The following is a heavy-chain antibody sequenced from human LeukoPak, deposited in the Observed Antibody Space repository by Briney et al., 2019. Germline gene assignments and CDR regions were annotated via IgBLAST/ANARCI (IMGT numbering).Heavy chain of an antibody. CDR3: ARHRSYATDAFDI. CDR2: IYYSGST. Sequence: PSETLSLTCTVSGGSISSYYWSWIRQPPGKGLEWIGYIYYSGSTNYNPSLKSRVTISVDTSKNQFSLKLSSVTAADTAVYCCARHRSYATDAFDIWGQGTMVTVSS. J-gene: IGHJ3*02. D-gene: IGHD3-16*01. CDR1: GGSISSYY. V-gene: IGHV4-59*08.